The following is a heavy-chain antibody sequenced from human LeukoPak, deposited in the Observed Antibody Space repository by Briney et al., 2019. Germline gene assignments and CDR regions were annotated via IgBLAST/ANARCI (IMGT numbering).Heavy chain of an antibody. CDR1: GFTFSSYG. CDR2: ISYDGSNK. CDR3: AKLAYGSGSYFDY. V-gene: IGHV3-30*18. D-gene: IGHD3-10*01. J-gene: IGHJ4*02. Sequence: PGRSLRLSCAASGFTFSSYGMHWVRQAPGKGLEWVAVISYDGSNKYYADSVKGRFTISRDNSKNTLYLQMNSLRAEDTAVYYCAKLAYGSGSYFDYWGQGTLVTVSS.